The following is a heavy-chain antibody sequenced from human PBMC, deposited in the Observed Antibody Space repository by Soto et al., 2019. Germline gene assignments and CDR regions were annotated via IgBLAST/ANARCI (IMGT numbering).Heavy chain of an antibody. D-gene: IGHD6-25*01. J-gene: IGHJ3*02. CDR3: ARDAQRLAPYAFDI. Sequence: QVQLVESGGGVVQPGRSLRLSCAASGFIFTNHAMHWVRQAPGKGLEWVAQIWYDGSVKNYADSMKGRFTVSRDSPKNTLFLQMNSLRVEDTAVYYCARDAQRLAPYAFDIWGQGTLVTVSS. V-gene: IGHV3-33*01. CDR2: IWYDGSVK. CDR1: GFIFTNHA.